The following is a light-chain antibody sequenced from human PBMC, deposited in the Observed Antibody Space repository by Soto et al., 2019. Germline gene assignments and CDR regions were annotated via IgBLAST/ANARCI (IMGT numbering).Light chain of an antibody. V-gene: IGKV3-15*01. CDR3: QQYNNWPPYT. J-gene: IGKJ2*01. Sequence: EIVMTQSPATLSVSPGGGATLSCRASQSVSSNLAWYQQKPGQAPRLLIYGASTRATGIPARFSGSGSGTEFTLTISSLQSVDFAVYYCQQYNNWPPYTFGQGTKVDIK. CDR1: QSVSSN. CDR2: GAS.